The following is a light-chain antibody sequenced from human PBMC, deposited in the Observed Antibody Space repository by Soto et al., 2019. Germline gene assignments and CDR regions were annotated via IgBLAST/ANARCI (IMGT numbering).Light chain of an antibody. CDR3: QQYVSSPWA. V-gene: IGKV3-20*01. CDR2: GAS. Sequence: EIVLAHSPGTLSLSPGESATLSCRASQSFSSSFLAWYQQKAGQAPRLLIYGASRRATGIPDRFSGSGSGTDFTLTISRLEPEDFAVYYCQQYVSSPWAFGQGTKVEI. J-gene: IGKJ1*01. CDR1: QSFSSSF.